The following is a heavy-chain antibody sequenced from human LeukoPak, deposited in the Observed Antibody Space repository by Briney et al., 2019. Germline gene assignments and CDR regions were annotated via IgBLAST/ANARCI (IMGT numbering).Heavy chain of an antibody. D-gene: IGHD4-17*01. J-gene: IGHJ4*02. CDR1: GYTFTGYY. CDR2: LNPNSGGT. CDR3: ARGDSYGDLDY. Sequence: ASVKVSCKASGYTFTGYYLHWVRLAPGQRLEWMGWLNPNSGGTNYAQDFQGRVTMTRDTSTSTAYMELSRLTSDDTAVYYCARGDSYGDLDYWGQGTLVTVSS. V-gene: IGHV1-2*02.